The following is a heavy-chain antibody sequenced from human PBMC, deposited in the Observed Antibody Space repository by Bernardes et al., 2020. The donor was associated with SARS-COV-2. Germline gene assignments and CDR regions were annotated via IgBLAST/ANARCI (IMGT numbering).Heavy chain of an antibody. CDR1: GFTFMNYA. CDR3: ARVQKLSITMIVVVIHPGAFDI. V-gene: IGHV3-23*01. Sequence: GGSLRLSCAASGFTFMNYAMSWVRQVPGKGLEWVSGISASGRSTYYADFVEGRFTISRDNSNNTLHLQMNSLRADDTAVYYCARVQKLSITMIVVVIHPGAFDIWGQGTMVTVSS. D-gene: IGHD3-22*01. J-gene: IGHJ3*02. CDR2: ISASGRST.